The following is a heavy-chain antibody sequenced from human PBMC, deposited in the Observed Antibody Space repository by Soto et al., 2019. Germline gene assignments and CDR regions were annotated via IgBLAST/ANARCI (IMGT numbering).Heavy chain of an antibody. D-gene: IGHD3-3*01. J-gene: IGHJ4*02. V-gene: IGHV4-59*01. CDR1: GASISNYY. Sequence: SETLSLTCTVSGASISNYYWGWIRQPPGKGLEYIGYIYYIGITNYNPSLKSRVTISADTSKNQFSLKMTSVTAADTAVYYCAAVGTILGAVSSFDYWGQGTLVTVSS. CDR2: IYYIGIT. CDR3: AAVGTILGAVSSFDY.